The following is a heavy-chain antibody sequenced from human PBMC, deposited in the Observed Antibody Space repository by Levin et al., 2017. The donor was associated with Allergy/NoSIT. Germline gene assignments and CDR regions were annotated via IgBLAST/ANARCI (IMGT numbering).Heavy chain of an antibody. Sequence: SLKISCVASGFAFDDYAMHWVRQPPGKGLEWVAGINWNSNSEDYAESVKGRFTISRDDSKNTLYLQMYSLRAEDTAAYYCAKEGPGRDFDYWGQGTLVAVSS. V-gene: IGHV3-9*01. J-gene: IGHJ4*02. CDR3: AKEGPGRDFDY. D-gene: IGHD1-14*01. CDR2: INWNSNSE. CDR1: GFAFDDYA.